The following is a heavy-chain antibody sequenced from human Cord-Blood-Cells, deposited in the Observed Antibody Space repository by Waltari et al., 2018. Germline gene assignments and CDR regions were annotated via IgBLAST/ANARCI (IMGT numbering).Heavy chain of an antibody. Sequence: GFTFSSYSMNWVRQAPGTGLEWVSYISSSSSTIYYADSVKGRFTISRDNAKNSLDLQMNSLGDEDTAVYYCARGGVYYDFWSGYYPFDYWSQGTLVTVSS. CDR3: ARGGVYYDFWSGYYPFDY. D-gene: IGHD3-3*01. V-gene: IGHV3-48*02. CDR2: ISSSSSTI. CDR1: GFTFSSYS. J-gene: IGHJ4*02.